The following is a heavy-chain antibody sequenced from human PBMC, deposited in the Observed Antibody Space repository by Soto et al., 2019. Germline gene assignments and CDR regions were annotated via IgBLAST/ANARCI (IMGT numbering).Heavy chain of an antibody. CDR3: ASGWGGDYGAQEGNWFYP. J-gene: IGHJ5*02. D-gene: IGHD4-17*01. V-gene: IGHV4-39*01. CDR1: GGSISSSSYY. Sequence: QLQLQESGPGLVKPSETLSLTCTVSGGSISSSSYYWGWISQPPGKGLEWIGSIYYSGRTYYNPSLKGRVTLSVDTAKNQFSLKLSSVTAADAAVYYCASGWGGDYGAQEGNWFYPWGQGTLVTVCS. CDR2: IYYSGRT.